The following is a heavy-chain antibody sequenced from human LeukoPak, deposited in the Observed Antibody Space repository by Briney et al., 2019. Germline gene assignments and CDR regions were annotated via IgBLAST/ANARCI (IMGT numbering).Heavy chain of an antibody. CDR1: GLTFNNYA. CDR3: ARTGYYGSGSYSDY. CDR2: ISGRGGNT. Sequence: PGGSLRLSCAASGLTFNNYALTWIRQAPGKGLEWVSSISGRGGNTYYADSVKGRFTISRDNAKNSLYLQMNSLRAEDTASYYRARTGYYGSGSYSDYWGQGTLVTVSS. V-gene: IGHV3-23*01. J-gene: IGHJ4*02. D-gene: IGHD3-10*01.